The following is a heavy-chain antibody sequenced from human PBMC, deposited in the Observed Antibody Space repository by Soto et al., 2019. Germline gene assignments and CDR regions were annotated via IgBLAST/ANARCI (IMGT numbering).Heavy chain of an antibody. D-gene: IGHD3-16*01. V-gene: IGHV3-23*01. Sequence: PGGSLRLSCAASGFTFSSYAMSWVRQAPGKGLEWVSAISGSGGSTYYADSVKGRFTISRDNSKNTLYLQMNSLRAEDTAVYYCAKDVFWGSRPWYFDLWGRGTLVTVSS. CDR2: ISGSGGST. CDR3: AKDVFWGSRPWYFDL. CDR1: GFTFSSYA. J-gene: IGHJ2*01.